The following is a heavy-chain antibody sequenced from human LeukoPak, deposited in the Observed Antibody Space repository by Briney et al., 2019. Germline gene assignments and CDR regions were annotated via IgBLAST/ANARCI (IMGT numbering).Heavy chain of an antibody. CDR1: GYTFTSYG. J-gene: IGHJ4*02. CDR3: ARLPSDDFWSGYYFKGHFDH. CDR2: ISTYNGNT. Sequence: GASVKVSCKASGYTFTSYGISWVRQAPGQGLEWMGWISTYNGNTKYAQKFQVSLTMTTDTSTTTAYMELRSLRSDDTAVYYCARLPSDDFWSGYYFKGHFDHWGQGTPVTASS. V-gene: IGHV1-18*01. D-gene: IGHD3-3*01.